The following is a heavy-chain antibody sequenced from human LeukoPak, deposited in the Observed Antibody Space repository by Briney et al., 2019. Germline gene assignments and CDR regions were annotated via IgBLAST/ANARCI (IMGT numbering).Heavy chain of an antibody. CDR1: GFTFSSYA. CDR3: AKDANEIRFLEWLPNYYYYGMDV. J-gene: IGHJ6*02. D-gene: IGHD3-3*01. CDR2: ISGSGGST. Sequence: TGGSLRLSCAASGFTFSSYAMSWVRQAPGKGLEWVSAISGSGGSTYYADSVKGRFTISRDNSKNTLYLQMNSLRAEDTAVYYCAKDANEIRFLEWLPNYYYYGMDVWGQGTTVTVSS. V-gene: IGHV3-23*01.